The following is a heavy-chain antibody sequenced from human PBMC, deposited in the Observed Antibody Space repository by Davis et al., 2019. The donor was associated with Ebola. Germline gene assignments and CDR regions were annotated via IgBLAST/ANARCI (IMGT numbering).Heavy chain of an antibody. J-gene: IGHJ4*02. CDR1: DGSVSGHY. CDR3: ARFGHGAY. D-gene: IGHD3-16*01. V-gene: IGHV4-59*02. CDR2: ISGSGRT. Sequence: PSETLSLTCTVSDGSVSGHYWNWFRQPPGKGLEWIGFISGSGRTSYNPSLTSRIPISADTSKNQFSLNLSSVTAADTAVYFCARFGHGAYWGQGTLVTVSS.